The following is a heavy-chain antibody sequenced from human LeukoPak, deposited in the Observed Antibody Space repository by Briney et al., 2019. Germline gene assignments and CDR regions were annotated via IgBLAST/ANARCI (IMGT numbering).Heavy chain of an antibody. V-gene: IGHV3-48*03. Sequence: GGSLRLPCAASGFTFSSYEMNWVRQAPGKGLEWVSYISSSGSTIYYADSVKGRFTISRDNAKNSLYLQMNSLRAEDTAVYYCARDYITMVRGLRVNYYYMDVWGKGTTVTISS. CDR1: GFTFSSYE. J-gene: IGHJ6*03. D-gene: IGHD3-10*01. CDR2: ISSSGSTI. CDR3: ARDYITMVRGLRVNYYYMDV.